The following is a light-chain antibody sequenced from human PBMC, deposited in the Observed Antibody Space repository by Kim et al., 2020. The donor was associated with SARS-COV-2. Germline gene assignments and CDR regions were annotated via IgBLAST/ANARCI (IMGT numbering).Light chain of an antibody. CDR3: QHYYSYPWT. CDR2: KAS. Sequence: DIQMTQSPSTLSASVGDRVTITCRASQSIGKYLAWYQHKPGRAPKLLIYKASSLESGVTSGFSGSGSGTEFTLTITSLQPDDSATYYCQHYYSYPWTFGQGTKVDIK. CDR1: QSIGKY. V-gene: IGKV1-5*03. J-gene: IGKJ1*01.